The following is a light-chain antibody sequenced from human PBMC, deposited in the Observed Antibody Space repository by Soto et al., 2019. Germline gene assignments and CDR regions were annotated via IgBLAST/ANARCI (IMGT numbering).Light chain of an antibody. CDR2: EVS. V-gene: IGKV2D-29*02. J-gene: IGKJ5*01. CDR3: MQSTQLPPT. CDR1: QSLLHITGETF. Sequence: DVVMTQTPLYMSIAPGQPASISCKSSQSLLHITGETFLFWYLQKPGQSPQLLIYEVSTRVSGVPDRFSGSGSGTDFTLEISRVETDDAGIYYCMQSTQLPPTFGQGTRLE.